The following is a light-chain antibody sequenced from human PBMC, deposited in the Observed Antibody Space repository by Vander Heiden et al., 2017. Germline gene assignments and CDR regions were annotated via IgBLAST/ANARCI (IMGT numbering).Light chain of an antibody. CDR3: QQRSSRPIT. J-gene: IGKJ5*01. V-gene: IGKV3-11*01. Sequence: DIVLTQSPATLSLSPGETATIACRASQSIGSFLIWYQQKPGKAPRLLMSDASTRATGIPTRFSGSGSGTDFTLTISSPEPEDFAIYYCQQRSSRPITFGQGTRLEIK. CDR1: QSIGSF. CDR2: DAS.